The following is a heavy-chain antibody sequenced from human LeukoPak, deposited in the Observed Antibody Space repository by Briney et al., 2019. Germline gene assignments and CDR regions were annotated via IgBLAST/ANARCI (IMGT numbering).Heavy chain of an antibody. Sequence: GESLKISSKGSGYSFTIYWIGWVRQMPGKGLEWMGIIYPGDSDTRYSPSFQGQVTISADKSISTAYLQWSSLKASDTAMYYCARQGCSSTSCYYYYYMDVWGKGTPVTVSS. D-gene: IGHD2-2*01. V-gene: IGHV5-51*01. CDR3: ARQGCSSTSCYYYYYMDV. J-gene: IGHJ6*03. CDR2: IYPGDSDT. CDR1: GYSFTIYW.